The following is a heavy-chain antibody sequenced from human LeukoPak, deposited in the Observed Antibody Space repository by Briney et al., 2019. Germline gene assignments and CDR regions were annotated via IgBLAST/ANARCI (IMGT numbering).Heavy chain of an antibody. CDR3: ARDLTNNWNYGYYFDY. CDR2: ISAYNGNT. J-gene: IGHJ4*02. V-gene: IGHV1-18*01. Sequence: ASVKVSCKASGYTFTSYGISWVRQAPGQGLEWMGWISAYNGNTNYAQKLQGRVTMTTDTSTSTAYMELRSLRSDDTAVYYCARDLTNNWNYGYYFDYWGQGTLVTVSS. D-gene: IGHD1-7*01. CDR1: GYTFTSYG.